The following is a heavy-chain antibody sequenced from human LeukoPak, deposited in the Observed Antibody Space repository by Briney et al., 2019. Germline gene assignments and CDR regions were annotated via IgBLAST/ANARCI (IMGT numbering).Heavy chain of an antibody. CDR2: INPSGGST. CDR3: ARQGTHSSAIGMGY. Sequence: ASVKVSCKASGYTFTNYAMNWVRQAPGQGLEWMGVINPSGGSTSYAQKFQGRVTMTRDTSTRTVYMEVNSLRSEDTAVYYCARQGTHSSAIGMGYWGQGTLVTVSS. J-gene: IGHJ4*02. CDR1: GYTFTNYA. V-gene: IGHV1-46*01. D-gene: IGHD6-19*01.